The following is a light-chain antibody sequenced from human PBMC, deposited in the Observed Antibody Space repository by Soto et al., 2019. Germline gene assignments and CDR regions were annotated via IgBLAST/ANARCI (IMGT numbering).Light chain of an antibody. CDR1: SGHSSYA. Sequence: QSVLTQSPSASASLGASVKLTCTLSSGHSSYAIAWHQQQPEKGPRYLMKLSSDGSHSKGDGIPDRFSGSSSGAERYLTISSLQSEDEADYYCQTWDTGARVVFDGGTQLTVL. V-gene: IGLV4-69*01. CDR2: LSSDGSH. CDR3: QTWDTGARVV. J-gene: IGLJ2*01.